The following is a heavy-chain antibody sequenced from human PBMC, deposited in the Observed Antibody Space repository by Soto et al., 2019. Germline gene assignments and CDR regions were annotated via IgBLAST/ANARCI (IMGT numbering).Heavy chain of an antibody. V-gene: IGHV3-15*07. Sequence: GGSLRLSCAASGFTFSNAWMNWVRQAPGKGLEWVGRIKSKTDGGTTDYAAPVKGRFTISRDDSKNTLYLQMNSLKTEDTAVYYCTTDPFGLHLGTAYYYGMDVWGQGTTVTVSS. CDR2: IKSKTDGGTT. D-gene: IGHD3-16*01. CDR3: TTDPFGLHLGTAYYYGMDV. CDR1: GFTFSNAW. J-gene: IGHJ6*02.